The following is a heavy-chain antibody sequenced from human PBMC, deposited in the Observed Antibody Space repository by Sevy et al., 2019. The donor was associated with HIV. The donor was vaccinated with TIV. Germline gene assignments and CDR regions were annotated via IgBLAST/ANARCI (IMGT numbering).Heavy chain of an antibody. CDR1: GYTFTDYY. Sequence: GSVKVSCKASGYTFTDYYLHWVRQAPGQGLEWMTYINPNTRVKNYAQKFRGRVTMTTDTSINTVYMELTRLTSDDTAVYFCARGRVIFDYWGQGTLVNVSS. CDR2: INPNTRVK. CDR3: ARGRVIFDY. J-gene: IGHJ4*02. V-gene: IGHV1-2*02.